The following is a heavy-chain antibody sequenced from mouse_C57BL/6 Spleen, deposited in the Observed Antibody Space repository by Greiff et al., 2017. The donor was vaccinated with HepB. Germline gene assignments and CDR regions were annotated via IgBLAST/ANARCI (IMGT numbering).Heavy chain of an antibody. CDR2: IRNKANNHAT. D-gene: IGHD1-1*01. CDR1: GFTFSDAW. Sequence: DVHLVESGGGLVQPGGSMKLSCAASGFTFSDAWMDWVRQSPEKGLEWVAEIRNKANNHATYYAESVKGRFTISRDDSKSSVYLQMNSLRAEDTGIYYCTRPAYYYGRSPWYFDVWGTGTTVTVSS. CDR3: TRPAYYYGRSPWYFDV. J-gene: IGHJ1*03. V-gene: IGHV6-6*01.